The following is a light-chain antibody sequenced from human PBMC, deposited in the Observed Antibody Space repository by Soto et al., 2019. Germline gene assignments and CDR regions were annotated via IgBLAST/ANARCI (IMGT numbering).Light chain of an antibody. J-gene: IGKJ1*01. CDR3: HKRQSWPRT. CDR2: LTS. V-gene: IGKV3D-11*03. Sequence: EIVLTQSPATLSAFPGDRVTLSCRASQALNTRLAWYQHKPGQAPRLLIYLTSNRAAGVPARFSAWGSETDFTLTISRLEPEDFAVYYCHKRQSWPRTFGQGTKVDIK. CDR1: QALNTR.